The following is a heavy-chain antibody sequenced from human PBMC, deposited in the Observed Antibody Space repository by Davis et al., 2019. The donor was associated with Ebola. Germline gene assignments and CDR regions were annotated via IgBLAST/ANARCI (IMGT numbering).Heavy chain of an antibody. J-gene: IGHJ4*02. Sequence: GESLKISCAASGFTFSSYSMNWVRQAPGKGLEWVSSISSSSSYIYYADSVKGRFTISRDNSKNTLYLQMNSLRAEDTAVYYCAGSYSSSWYSYYFDYWGQGTLVTVSS. CDR3: AGSYSSSWYSYYFDY. D-gene: IGHD6-13*01. CDR2: ISSSSSYI. V-gene: IGHV3-21*01. CDR1: GFTFSSYS.